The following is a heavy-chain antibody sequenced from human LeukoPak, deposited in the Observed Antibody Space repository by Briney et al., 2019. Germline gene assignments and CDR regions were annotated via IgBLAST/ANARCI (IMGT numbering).Heavy chain of an antibody. V-gene: IGHV1-18*01. CDR3: ARDSIAAARGAFDI. CDR2: ISAYNGNT. CDR1: GYTFTSYG. D-gene: IGHD6-13*01. Sequence: ASVKVSCKASGYTFTSYGISWVRQAPGQGLEWMGWISAYNGNTNYAQKLQGRVTMTTDTSTSTAYMELRSLRSDDTAVYYCARDSIAAARGAFDIWGQGTMVTVSS. J-gene: IGHJ3*02.